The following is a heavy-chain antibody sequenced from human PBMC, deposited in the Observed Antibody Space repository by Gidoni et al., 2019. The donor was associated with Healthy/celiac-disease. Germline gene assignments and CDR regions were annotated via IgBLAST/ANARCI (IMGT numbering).Heavy chain of an antibody. CDR1: GGSISSYY. V-gene: IGHV4-59*01. CDR3: ARDSPPVY. Sequence: QVQLQESGPGLVKPSETLSLTCTVSGGSISSYYWSWIRQPPGKGLEWIGYIYYSGSTNYNPSLKSRVTISVDTSKNQFSLKLSSVAAADTAVYYCARDSPPVYWGQGTLVTVSS. J-gene: IGHJ4*02. CDR2: IYYSGST.